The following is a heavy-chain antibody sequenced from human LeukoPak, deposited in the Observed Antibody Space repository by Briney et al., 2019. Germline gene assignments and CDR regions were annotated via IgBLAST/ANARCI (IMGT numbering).Heavy chain of an antibody. J-gene: IGHJ4*02. Sequence: ASVKVSCKSSGHXFTRYYMHWVRQAPGQGLEWIGIINPSSGSAGYAQMLQGRVSMTRDTSTSTVYMELSSLRSEDTAIYYCATTLGDCTGGTCYSSHYWGQGTLVTVSS. CDR3: ATTLGDCTGGTCYSSHY. D-gene: IGHD2-15*01. V-gene: IGHV1-46*01. CDR2: INPSSGSA. CDR1: GHXFTRYY.